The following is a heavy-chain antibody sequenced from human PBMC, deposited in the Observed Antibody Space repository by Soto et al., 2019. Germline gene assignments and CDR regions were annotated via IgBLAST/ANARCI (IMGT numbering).Heavy chain of an antibody. CDR3: ASSGWYPQAYYYYYYGMDV. Sequence: ASVKVSCKASGGTCSSYYMHWVRQAPGQGLEWMGIINPSGGSTSYAQKFQGRVTMTRDTSTSTVYMELSSLRSEDTAVYYCASSGWYPQAYYYYYYGMDVWGQGTTVTVSS. CDR1: GGTCSSYY. D-gene: IGHD2-15*01. CDR2: INPSGGST. J-gene: IGHJ6*02. V-gene: IGHV1-46*01.